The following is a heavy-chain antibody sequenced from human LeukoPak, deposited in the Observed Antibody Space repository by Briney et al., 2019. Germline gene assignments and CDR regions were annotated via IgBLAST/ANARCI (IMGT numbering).Heavy chain of an antibody. D-gene: IGHD2-2*01. V-gene: IGHV1-69*13. CDR1: GGTFSIYA. CDR2: IIPTFGTA. Sequence: SVKVSCKASGGTFSIYAISWARQAPGQGLEWMGGIIPTFGTANYAQKFQGRVTITADESTSTAYMELSSLRSEDTAVYYCARDGRRDIVVVPAARYRSYGMDVWGQGTTVTVSS. J-gene: IGHJ6*02. CDR3: ARDGRRDIVVVPAARYRSYGMDV.